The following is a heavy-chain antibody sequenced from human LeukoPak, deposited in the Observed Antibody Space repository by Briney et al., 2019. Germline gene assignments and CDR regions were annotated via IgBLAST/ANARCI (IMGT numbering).Heavy chain of an antibody. Sequence: ASVKVSCKASGYTFTHYYMHWVRQAPGQGLEWMGWINPNGGGTNYAQKFQGRVTMTRDTSITTAYMELSRLRSDDTAVYFCARGGNWNSFDYWGQGTLVTVSS. CDR3: ARGGNWNSFDY. CDR2: INPNGGGT. CDR1: GYTFTHYY. J-gene: IGHJ4*02. V-gene: IGHV1-2*02. D-gene: IGHD1-20*01.